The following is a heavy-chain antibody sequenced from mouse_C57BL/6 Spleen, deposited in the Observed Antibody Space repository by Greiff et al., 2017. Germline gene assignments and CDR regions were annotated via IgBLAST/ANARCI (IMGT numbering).Heavy chain of an antibody. CDR3: ARRGPGGFAY. V-gene: IGHV1-61*01. CDR1: GYTFTSYW. Sequence: VQLQQPGAELVRPGSSVKLSCKASGYTFTSYWMDWVKQRPGQGLEWIGNIYPSDSETHYNQKFKDKATLTVDKSSSTAYMQLSSLTSEDSAVYYCARRGPGGFAYWGQGTLVTASA. CDR2: IYPSDSET. J-gene: IGHJ3*01.